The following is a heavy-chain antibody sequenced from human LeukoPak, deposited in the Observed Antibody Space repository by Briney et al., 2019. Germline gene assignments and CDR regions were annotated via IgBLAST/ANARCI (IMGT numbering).Heavy chain of an antibody. V-gene: IGHV3-11*01. J-gene: IGHJ4*02. CDR3: ARGPLTYYYDSSGFLVF. D-gene: IGHD3-22*01. Sequence: GGSLRLSCAASGFTFSDYYMSWIRQAPGKGLEWVSYISSSGSTIYYADSVKGRFTISRDNAKNSLYLQMNSLRAEDTAVYYCARGPLTYYYDSSGFLVFGGQGTLVTVS. CDR2: ISSSGSTI. CDR1: GFTFSDYY.